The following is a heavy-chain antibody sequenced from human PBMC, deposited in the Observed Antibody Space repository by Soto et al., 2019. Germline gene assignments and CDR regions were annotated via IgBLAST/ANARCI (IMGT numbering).Heavy chain of an antibody. J-gene: IGHJ3*02. Sequence: GGSMRLSCAASGFTFSSYEMNWVRQAPGKGLEWVSYISSSGSTIYYADSVKGRFTISRDNAKNSLYLQMNSLRAEGTAVYYCARYNYYDSSGLNHDAFDIWSQGTMVTVSS. CDR1: GFTFSSYE. V-gene: IGHV3-48*03. CDR2: ISSSGSTI. D-gene: IGHD3-22*01. CDR3: ARYNYYDSSGLNHDAFDI.